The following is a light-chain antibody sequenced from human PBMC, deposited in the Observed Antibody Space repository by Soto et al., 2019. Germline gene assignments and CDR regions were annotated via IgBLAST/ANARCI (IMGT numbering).Light chain of an antibody. CDR3: QQSSNSPMYT. CDR2: GAI. J-gene: IGKJ2*01. V-gene: IGKV1-39*01. CDR1: QNIAYY. Sequence: DIQMIQSPSSLSASVGDRVSITCRASQNIAYYLNWFQQKPGKAPKLLIYGAISLQSGVPSRFSGSGSGTDFTLTISSLHPEDSATYYCQQSSNSPMYTFGQGTK.